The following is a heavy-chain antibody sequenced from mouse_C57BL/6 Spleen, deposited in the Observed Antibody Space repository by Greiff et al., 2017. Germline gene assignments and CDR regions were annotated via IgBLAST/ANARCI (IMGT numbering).Heavy chain of an antibody. Sequence: EVQLVESGGDLVKPGGSLKLSCAASGFTFSSYGMSWVRQTPDKRLEWVATISSGGSYTYYPDSVKGRFTISRDKAKNTLYLQMSSLKSEDTAMYYCARLGHVDYWGQGTTLTVSS. CDR1: GFTFSSYG. CDR2: ISSGGSYT. J-gene: IGHJ2*01. D-gene: IGHD6-1*01. CDR3: ARLGHVDY. V-gene: IGHV5-6*01.